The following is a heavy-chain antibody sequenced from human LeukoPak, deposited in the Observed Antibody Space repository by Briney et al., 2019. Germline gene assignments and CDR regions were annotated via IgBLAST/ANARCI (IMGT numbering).Heavy chain of an antibody. Sequence: SETLSLTCTVSGVSISSYYWSWIRQPAGKGLEWIGRVSTSGSTNYNPSLKSRVTMSVDTSENQFSLKLSSVTAADTAVYYCARDGYKYYYYYYMDVWGKGTTVTISS. CDR3: ARDGYKYYYYYYMDV. CDR2: VSTSGST. V-gene: IGHV4-4*07. D-gene: IGHD5-24*01. J-gene: IGHJ6*03. CDR1: GVSISSYY.